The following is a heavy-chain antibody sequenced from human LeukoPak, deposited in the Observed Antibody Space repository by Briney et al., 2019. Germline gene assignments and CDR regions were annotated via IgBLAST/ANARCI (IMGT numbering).Heavy chain of an antibody. CDR1: GGSFSGYY. D-gene: IGHD3-22*01. Sequence: SETLSLTCAVYGGSFSGYYWSWIRQPPGKGLEWIGEINHSGSTNYNPSLKSRVTISVDTSKSQFSLKLSSVTAADTAVYYCARDLYYYDSSGYYEDDYWGQGTLVTVSS. CDR2: INHSGST. V-gene: IGHV4-34*01. J-gene: IGHJ4*02. CDR3: ARDLYYYDSSGYYEDDY.